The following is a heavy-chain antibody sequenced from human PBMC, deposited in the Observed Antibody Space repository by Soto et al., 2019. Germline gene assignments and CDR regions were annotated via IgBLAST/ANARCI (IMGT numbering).Heavy chain of an antibody. CDR1: GGSISSGDYY. V-gene: IGHV4-30-4*01. CDR2: IYYSGST. J-gene: IGHJ4*02. D-gene: IGHD3-22*01. CDR3: ACPYDSSGYYYGLLVY. Sequence: TLSLTCTVSGGSISSGDYYWSWIRQPPGKDLEWIGYIYYSGSTYYNPSLKSRVTISVDTSKNQFSLKLSSVTAADTAVYYCACPYDSSGYYYGLLVYWGQGTLVTVSS.